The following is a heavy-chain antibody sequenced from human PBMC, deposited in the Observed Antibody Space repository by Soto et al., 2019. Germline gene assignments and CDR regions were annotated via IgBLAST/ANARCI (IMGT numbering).Heavy chain of an antibody. CDR2: TYYRSKWYN. D-gene: IGHD6-13*01. CDR3: ATGNDDYYYYGMDV. Sequence: SPTLSLPCAISGDSVSSNSAAWNWIRQSPSRGLEWLGRTYYRSKWYNDYAVSVKSRITINPDTSKNQFSLQLNSVTPEDTAVYYCATGNDDYYYYGMDVWGQGTTVTVSS. V-gene: IGHV6-1*01. CDR1: GDSVSSNSAA. J-gene: IGHJ6*02.